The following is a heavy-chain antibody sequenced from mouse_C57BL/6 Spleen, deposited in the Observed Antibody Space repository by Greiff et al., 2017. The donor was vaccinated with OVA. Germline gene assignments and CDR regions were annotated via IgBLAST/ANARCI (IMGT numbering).Heavy chain of an antibody. CDR3: TISLITTVVVDY. CDR2: IRNKANNHAT. D-gene: IGHD1-1*01. V-gene: IGHV6-6*01. Sequence: DVKLVESGGGLVQPGGSMKLSCAASGFTFSDAWMDWVRQSPEKGLEWVAEIRNKANNHATYYAESVKGRFTISRDDSKSSVYLQMNSLRAEDTVIYYCTISLITTVVVDYGGQGTTLTVSS. CDR1: GFTFSDAW. J-gene: IGHJ2*01.